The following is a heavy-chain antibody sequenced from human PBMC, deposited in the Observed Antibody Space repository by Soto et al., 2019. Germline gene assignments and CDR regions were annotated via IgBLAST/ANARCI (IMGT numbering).Heavy chain of an antibody. J-gene: IGHJ4*02. Sequence: AASLKGYCNPSGYTFTSYAMHCVREAHGQRLEWMGWINAGNGNTKYSQKFQGRVTITRDTSASTAYMELSSLRSEDTAVYYCATSEQWLVVRLSKYWGQGTLVTVSS. D-gene: IGHD6-19*01. CDR1: GYTFTSYA. CDR2: INAGNGNT. CDR3: ATSEQWLVVRLSKY. V-gene: IGHV1-3*01.